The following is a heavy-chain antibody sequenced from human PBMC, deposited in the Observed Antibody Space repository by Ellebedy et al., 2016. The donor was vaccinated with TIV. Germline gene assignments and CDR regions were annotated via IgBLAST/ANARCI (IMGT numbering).Heavy chain of an antibody. CDR2: INHSGST. J-gene: IGHJ4*02. V-gene: IGHV4-34*01. D-gene: IGHD1-26*01. CDR3: TRWDVVGATKVNY. Sequence: SETLSLTCAVYGGSFSGYYWSWIRQPPGKGLEWIGEINHSGSTIYNPSLKSRVTISRDTSKNQLSLELSSVTVADTAVYYCTRWDVVGATKVNYWGQGTLVTVSS. CDR1: GGSFSGYY.